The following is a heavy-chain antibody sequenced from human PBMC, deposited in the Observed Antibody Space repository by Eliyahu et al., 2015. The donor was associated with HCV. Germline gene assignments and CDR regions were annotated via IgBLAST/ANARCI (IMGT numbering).Heavy chain of an antibody. CDR3: TTVIVVVPAGPT. Sequence: EVQLVESGGGLVKPGGSLRLSCAASGFTFXNAWMSWVRQAPGKGLEWVGRIKSKTDGGTTDYAAPVKGRFTISRDDSKNTLYLQMNSLKTEDTAVYYCTTVIVVVPAGPTWGQGTLVTVSS. J-gene: IGHJ4*02. CDR1: GFTFXNAW. CDR2: IKSKTDGGTT. V-gene: IGHV3-15*01. D-gene: IGHD2-2*01.